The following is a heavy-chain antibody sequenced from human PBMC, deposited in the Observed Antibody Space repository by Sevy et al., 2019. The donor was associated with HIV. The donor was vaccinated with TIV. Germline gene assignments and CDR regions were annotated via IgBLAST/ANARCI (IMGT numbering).Heavy chain of an antibody. D-gene: IGHD3-3*01. Sequence: GGSLRLSCAASGFTFSSYAMSWVRQAPGKGLEWVSAISGSGGSTYNADSVKGRFTISRDNSKNTLYLQMNSLRAEDTAVYYCAKGDNYDFWSRYQAFDYRGQGTLVTVSS. CDR1: GFTFSSYA. CDR2: ISGSGGST. V-gene: IGHV3-23*01. J-gene: IGHJ4*02. CDR3: AKGDNYDFWSRYQAFDY.